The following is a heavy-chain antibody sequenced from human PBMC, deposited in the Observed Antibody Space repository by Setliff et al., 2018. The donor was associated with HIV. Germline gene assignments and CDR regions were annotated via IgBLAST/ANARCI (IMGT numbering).Heavy chain of an antibody. Sequence: PGGSLRLSCAASGFTFSNSWMHWVRQAPGKGLVWVSRINTDGSSATYADSVKGRFTNSRDNAKNTLYLQMDSLRAEDTAVYYCAREALSRDGYSYFDYWGQGTLVTVSS. J-gene: IGHJ4*02. V-gene: IGHV3-74*03. CDR2: INTDGSSA. CDR3: AREALSRDGYSYFDY. D-gene: IGHD5-12*01. CDR1: GFTFSNSW.